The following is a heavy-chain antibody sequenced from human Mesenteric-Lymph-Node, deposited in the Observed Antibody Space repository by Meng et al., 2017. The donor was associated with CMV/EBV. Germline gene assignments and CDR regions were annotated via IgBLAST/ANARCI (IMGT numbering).Heavy chain of an antibody. CDR3: ARRSSTLGPYDY. CDR1: GGTFTSYA. V-gene: IGHV1-69*06. CDR2: IIPIFGTA. D-gene: IGHD2-2*01. Sequence: SVKVSCKASGGTFTSYAISWVRQAPGQGLEWMGGIIPIFGTANYAQRFQGRVTITADKSTSTAYMELSSLRSEDTAVYYCARRSSTLGPYDYWGQGTLVTVSS. J-gene: IGHJ4*02.